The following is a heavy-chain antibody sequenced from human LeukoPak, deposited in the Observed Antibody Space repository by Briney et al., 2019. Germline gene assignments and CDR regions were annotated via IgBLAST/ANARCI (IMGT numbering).Heavy chain of an antibody. D-gene: IGHD2-2*01. V-gene: IGHV1-3*01. CDR1: GYTLTSYA. Sequence: ASLKVSCKASGYTLTSYAMHWVRQAPGQRLEWMGWINAGNGNTKYSQKFQGRVTITRDTSASTAYMELSSLRSEDTAVYYCAREGAVPAAIPFDPWGQGTLVTVCS. CDR3: AREGAVPAAIPFDP. CDR2: INAGNGNT. J-gene: IGHJ5*02.